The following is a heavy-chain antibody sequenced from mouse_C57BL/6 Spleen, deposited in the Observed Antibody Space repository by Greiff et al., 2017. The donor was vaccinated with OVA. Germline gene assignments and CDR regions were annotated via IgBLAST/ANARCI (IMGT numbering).Heavy chain of an antibody. Sequence: VMLVESGPGLVQPSQSLSITCTVSGFSLTSYGVHWVRQSPGKGLEWLGVIWSGGSTDYNAAFISRLSISKDNSKSQVFFKMNSLQADDTAIYYCARNSDGNYGAMDYWGQGTSVTVSS. J-gene: IGHJ4*01. CDR3: ARNSDGNYGAMDY. V-gene: IGHV2-2*01. CDR2: IWSGGST. D-gene: IGHD2-1*01. CDR1: GFSLTSYG.